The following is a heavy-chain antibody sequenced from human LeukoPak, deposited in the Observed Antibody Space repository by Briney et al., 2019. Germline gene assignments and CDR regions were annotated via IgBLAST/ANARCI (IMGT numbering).Heavy chain of an antibody. Sequence: PGGSLRLSCAASGFTFSSYSMNWVRQAPGKGLEWVSSISSSSSYIYYADSVKGRFTISRDNAKNSLYLQMNSLRAEDTAVYYCARIRLGYCSGGSCYSKHYYYGMDVWGKGTTVTVSS. CDR2: ISSSSSYI. D-gene: IGHD2-15*01. V-gene: IGHV3-21*01. J-gene: IGHJ6*04. CDR3: ARIRLGYCSGGSCYSKHYYYGMDV. CDR1: GFTFSSYS.